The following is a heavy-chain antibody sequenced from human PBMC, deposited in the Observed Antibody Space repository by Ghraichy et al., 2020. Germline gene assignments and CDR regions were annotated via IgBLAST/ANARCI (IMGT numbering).Heavy chain of an antibody. D-gene: IGHD1-7*01. CDR2: ISSSSSTI. J-gene: IGHJ4*02. CDR1: GFTFSSYS. CDR3: ARDYGWNYIRQFDY. Sequence: LSLTCAASGFTFSSYSMNWVRQAPGKGLEWVSYISSSSSTIYYADSVKGRFTISRDNTKNSLYLQMNSLRAEDTAVYYCARDYGWNYIRQFDYWGQGTLVTVSS. V-gene: IGHV3-48*01.